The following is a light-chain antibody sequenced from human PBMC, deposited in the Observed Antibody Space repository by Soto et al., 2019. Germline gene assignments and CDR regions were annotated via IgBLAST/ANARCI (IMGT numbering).Light chain of an antibody. Sequence: QAVVTQSPSASASLGASVKLTCTLSSGHSSYAIAWHQQQPEKGPRYLMKLNSDGSHSKGDGIPDRFSGSSSGAERYLTISSLQSEDEADYYCQTWGTGIRVFGTGTKLT. CDR1: SGHSSYA. CDR3: QTWGTGIRV. J-gene: IGLJ1*01. V-gene: IGLV4-69*01. CDR2: LNSDGSH.